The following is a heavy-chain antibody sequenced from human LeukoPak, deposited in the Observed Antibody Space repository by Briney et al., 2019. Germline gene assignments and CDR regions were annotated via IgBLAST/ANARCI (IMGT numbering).Heavy chain of an antibody. J-gene: IGHJ6*03. CDR1: EFTFNDHY. D-gene: IGHD1-7*01. V-gene: IGHV3-72*01. CDR3: ARVPGTTFLLNYMDV. Sequence: QPGGSLRLSCAASEFTFNDHYMDWVRQAPGQGLEWVGRIRKKANSYTTEYAASVKGRFTISRDESRNSLYLQMNSLKTEDTAVYYCARVPGTTFLLNYMDVWGKGTTVTVSS. CDR2: IRKKANSYTT.